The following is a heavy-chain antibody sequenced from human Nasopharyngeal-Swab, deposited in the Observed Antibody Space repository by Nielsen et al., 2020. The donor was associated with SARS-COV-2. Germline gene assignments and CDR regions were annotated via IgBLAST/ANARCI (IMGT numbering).Heavy chain of an antibody. D-gene: IGHD2-2*01. V-gene: IGHV3-21*01. CDR2: ISSSSSYI. CDR3: ARAHTAGYCSSTSCPGRDDAFDI. CDR1: GFTFISYS. J-gene: IGHJ3*02. Sequence: ETLSLTCAASGFTFISYSMNWFRQAPGKGLEWVSSISSSSSYIYYADSVKGRFTISRDNAKNSLYLQMNSLRAEDTAVYYCARAHTAGYCSSTSCPGRDDAFDIWGQGTVVTVAS.